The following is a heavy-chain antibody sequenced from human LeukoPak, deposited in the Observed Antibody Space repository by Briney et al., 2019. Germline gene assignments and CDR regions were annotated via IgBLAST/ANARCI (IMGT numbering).Heavy chain of an antibody. CDR2: IYHSGST. CDR3: ARDDHFTPSTVTTYRTANAFDI. V-gene: IGHV4-30-2*01. Sequence: SETLSLTCTVSGGSISSGGYYWSWIRQPPGKGLEWIGYIYHSGSTYYNPSLKSRVTISVDRSKNQFSLKLSSVTAADTAVYYCARDDHFTPSTVTTYRTANAFDIWGQGTMVTVSS. J-gene: IGHJ3*02. D-gene: IGHD4-11*01. CDR1: GGSISSGGYY.